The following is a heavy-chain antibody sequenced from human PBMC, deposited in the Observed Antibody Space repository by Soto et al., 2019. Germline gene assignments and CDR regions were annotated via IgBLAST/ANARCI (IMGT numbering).Heavy chain of an antibody. Sequence: SETLSLTCTVSGGSISSYYWSWIRPPPGKGLEWIGYIYYRGSTNYNPSLKSRVTISIDTSKNQFSLKLSSVTAADTAVYYCARAGGLGAVAADYWGQGTLVPVSS. D-gene: IGHD6-19*01. CDR2: IYYRGST. V-gene: IGHV4-59*01. CDR3: ARAGGLGAVAADY. J-gene: IGHJ4*02. CDR1: GGSISSYY.